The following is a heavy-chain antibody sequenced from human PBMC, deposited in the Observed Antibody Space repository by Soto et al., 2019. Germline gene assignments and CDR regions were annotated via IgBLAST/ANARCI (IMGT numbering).Heavy chain of an antibody. Sequence: SETRSLTWTVSGGSISRGVYYWTWIRQHPGKGLEWIGYIYYSGITYYNPSLKSRVTISVDTSKNQFSLKLSSVTAADTAVYYCARDPSYYGSGGNYYYGMDVWGQGTTVTVSS. CDR1: GGSISRGVYY. V-gene: IGHV4-31*02. CDR3: ARDPSYYGSGGNYYYGMDV. D-gene: IGHD3-10*01. CDR2: IYYSGIT. J-gene: IGHJ6*02.